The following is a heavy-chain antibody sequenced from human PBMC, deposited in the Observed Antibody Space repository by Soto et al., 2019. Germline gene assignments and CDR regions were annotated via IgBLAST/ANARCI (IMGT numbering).Heavy chain of an antibody. CDR1: GFTFSSYA. CDR2: ISGSGGST. D-gene: IGHD6-6*01. Sequence: PGGSLRLSCAASGFTFSSYAMSWVRQAPGKGLEWVSAISGSGGSTYYADSVKGRFTISRDNSKNTLYLQMNSLRAEDTAVYYCAKDNWAEYSSSYVDYWGQGTLVTVSS. J-gene: IGHJ4*02. CDR3: AKDNWAEYSSSYVDY. V-gene: IGHV3-23*01.